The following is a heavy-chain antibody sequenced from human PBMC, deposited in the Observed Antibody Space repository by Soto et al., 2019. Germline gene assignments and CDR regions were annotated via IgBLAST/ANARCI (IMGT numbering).Heavy chain of an antibody. CDR3: AKGIAAARYYGMDV. D-gene: IGHD6-13*01. V-gene: IGHV3-9*01. CDR1: GFTFHDYA. CDR2: ITWNSGVI. J-gene: IGHJ6*02. Sequence: GGSLRLSCAASGFTFHDYAIHWVRQAPGKGLEWVSGITWNSGVIGYADSAKGRFTISRDNAKNSLYLEMKSLRTEDTALYYCAKGIAAARYYGMDVWGQGTTVTVSS.